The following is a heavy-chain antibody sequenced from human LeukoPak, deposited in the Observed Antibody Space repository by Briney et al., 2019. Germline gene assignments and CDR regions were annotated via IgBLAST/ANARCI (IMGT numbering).Heavy chain of an antibody. CDR2: ISHSSSYK. CDR1: GFTLNGYS. Sequence: GGSLRLSCTASGFTLNGYSMNWVRQAPGKGLEWVSSISHSSSYKNYADSVKGRFTISRNNPKNSLYLQMNSLRAEDTAVYYCAKDRHYYGSGSFYTYFDYWGQGTLVTVSS. D-gene: IGHD3-10*01. CDR3: AKDRHYYGSGSFYTYFDY. J-gene: IGHJ4*02. V-gene: IGHV3-21*04.